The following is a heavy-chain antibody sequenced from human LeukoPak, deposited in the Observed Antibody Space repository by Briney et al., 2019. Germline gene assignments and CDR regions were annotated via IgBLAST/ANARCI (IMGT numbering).Heavy chain of an antibody. CDR3: AKDKGGAAEY. CDR1: GGSISSRTW. J-gene: IGHJ4*02. CDR2: IFHTGST. Sequence: SETLSLTCAVSGGSISSRTWWSWVRQPPGKGLEWIGEIFHTGSTNYNPSLKSRVTMSVDKSKNQFSLKLNSVTAADTAIYYCAKDKGGAAEYWGQGTLVTVSS. V-gene: IGHV4-4*02. D-gene: IGHD1-26*01.